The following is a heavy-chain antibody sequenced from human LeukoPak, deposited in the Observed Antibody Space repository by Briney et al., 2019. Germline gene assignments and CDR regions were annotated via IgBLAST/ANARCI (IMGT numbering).Heavy chain of an antibody. J-gene: IGHJ4*02. CDR1: GFTFSSYW. CDR3: ARFAGTNSDY. D-gene: IGHD1-1*01. V-gene: IGHV3-74*01. Sequence: GGSLRLSCAASGFTFSSYWMHWVRQAPGKGLMWVSRINSDGSSTSYADSVRGRFTISRDNAKNTLYLQMNSLRAEDTAVYYCARFAGTNSDYWDQGTLVTVSS. CDR2: INSDGSST.